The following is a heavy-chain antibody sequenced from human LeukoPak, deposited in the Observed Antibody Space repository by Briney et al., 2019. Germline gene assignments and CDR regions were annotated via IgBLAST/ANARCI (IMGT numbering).Heavy chain of an antibody. CDR3: ARGPRYCSGGSCSFDY. J-gene: IGHJ4*02. CDR1: GYTFTSYD. CDR2: MNPNSGNT. D-gene: IGHD2-15*01. V-gene: IGHV1-8*01. Sequence: ASVKVSCNASGYTFTSYDINWVRQATGQGLEWMGWMNPNSGNTGYAQKFQGRVTMTRNTSISTAYMELSSLRSEDTAVYYCARGPRYCSGGSCSFDYWGQGTLVTVSS.